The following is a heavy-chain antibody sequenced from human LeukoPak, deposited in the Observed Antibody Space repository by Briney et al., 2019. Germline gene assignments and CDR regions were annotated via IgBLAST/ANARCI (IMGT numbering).Heavy chain of an antibody. V-gene: IGHV4-59*01. D-gene: IGHD3-10*01. Sequence: SETLSLTCTVSGGSISNYYWSWIRQPPGKGLEWIGYIYYSGSTNYNPSLKSRVTISVDTSKNQFSLKLSSVTAADTAVYYCARGGYYGSGNDFRFDPWGQGTLVTVSS. CDR3: ARGGYYGSGNDFRFDP. J-gene: IGHJ5*02. CDR1: GGSISNYY. CDR2: IYYSGST.